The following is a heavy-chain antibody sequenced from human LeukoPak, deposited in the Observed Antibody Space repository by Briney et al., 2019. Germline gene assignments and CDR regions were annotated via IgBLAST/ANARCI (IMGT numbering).Heavy chain of an antibody. CDR3: ARGGYGDQSFDY. Sequence: GGSLRLSCAASGFTFSSFGMHWIRQAPGKGLERVAFIRYDGTNKNYADSVKGRFTISRDNSRNTLHLQMNSLRVEDTAVYYCARGGYGDQSFDYWGQGTLVTVSS. CDR1: GFTFSSFG. J-gene: IGHJ4*02. D-gene: IGHD4-17*01. CDR2: IRYDGTNK. V-gene: IGHV3-30*02.